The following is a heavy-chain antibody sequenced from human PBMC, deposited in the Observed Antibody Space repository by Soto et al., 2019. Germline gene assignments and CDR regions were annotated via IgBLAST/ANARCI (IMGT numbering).Heavy chain of an antibody. J-gene: IGHJ4*02. D-gene: IGHD1-26*01. CDR3: ARDSVGISSPGVY. CDR2: IYTSGTT. CDR1: GGYINGYY. Sequence: LTCTFSGGYINGYYSTMIRQPAGKRLEWIGSIYTSGTTSYNPSLKSRVTMSLDTSKNQFSLRLTSVTAADTAVYYCARDSVGISSPGVYWGRGTLVTVSS. V-gene: IGHV4-4*07.